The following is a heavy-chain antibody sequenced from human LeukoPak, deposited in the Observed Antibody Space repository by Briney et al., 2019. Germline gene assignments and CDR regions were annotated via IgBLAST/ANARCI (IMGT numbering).Heavy chain of an antibody. CDR2: ISWNSGSI. CDR1: GFTFDDYA. J-gene: IGHJ4*02. CDR3: ARDSSTVVTYYFDY. V-gene: IGHV3-9*01. D-gene: IGHD4-23*01. Sequence: PGGSLRLSCAASGFTFDDYAMHWVRHAPGKGLEWVSGISWNSGSIGYADSVKGRFTISRDNAKNSLYLQMNSLRAEDTALYYCARDSSTVVTYYFDYWGQGTLVTVSS.